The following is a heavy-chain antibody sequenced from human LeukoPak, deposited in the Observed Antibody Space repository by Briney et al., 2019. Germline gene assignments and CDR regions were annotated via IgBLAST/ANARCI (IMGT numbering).Heavy chain of an antibody. CDR2: IKQDGSEK. J-gene: IGHJ4*02. CDR3: ARDKVVGATFFDY. Sequence: PGGSLRLSCAASGFTFSSYWMSWVRQAPGKGLEWVANIKQDGSEKYYADSVKGRFTISRDNAKNSLYLQMNSLRDEDTAVYYCARDKVVGATFFDYWGQGTLVTVSS. CDR1: GFTFSSYW. D-gene: IGHD1-26*01. V-gene: IGHV3-7*01.